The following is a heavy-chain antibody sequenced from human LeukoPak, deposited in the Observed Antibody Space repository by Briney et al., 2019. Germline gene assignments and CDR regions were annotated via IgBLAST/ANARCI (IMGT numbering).Heavy chain of an antibody. D-gene: IGHD3-22*01. CDR1: GYSISSGYY. CDR3: ARGGPYDSSGYYSY. CDR2: IYHSGST. V-gene: IGHV4-38-2*02. Sequence: PSETLSLTCTVSGYSISSGYYWGWIRQPPGKGLEWIGSIYHSGSTYYNPSLKSRVTISVDTSKNQFSLKLSSVTAADTAVYYCARGGPYDSSGYYSYWGQGTLVTVSS. J-gene: IGHJ4*02.